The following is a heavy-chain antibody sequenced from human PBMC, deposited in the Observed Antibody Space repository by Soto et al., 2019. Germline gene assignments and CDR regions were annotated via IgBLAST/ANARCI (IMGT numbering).Heavy chain of an antibody. D-gene: IGHD2-2*02. V-gene: IGHV1-18*01. CDR3: ARGGQYRYFDY. J-gene: IGHJ4*02. CDR2: ISPYNGDT. Sequence: QVQLVQSGAEVKKPGASVKVSCTTSGYTFTLFGITWVRQAPGQGLDWMGWISPYNGDTKYAEKLEGRVTLTTDTSTDTAYMELTSLTSDDTAEYYCARGGQYRYFDYWGQGPLVTVS. CDR1: GYTFTLFG.